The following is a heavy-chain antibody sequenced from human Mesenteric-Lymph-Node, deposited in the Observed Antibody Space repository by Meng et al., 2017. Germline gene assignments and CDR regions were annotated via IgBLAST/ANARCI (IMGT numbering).Heavy chain of an antibody. CDR1: GGSVSSGSYY. V-gene: IGHV4-61*02. Sequence: SETLSLTCTVSGGSVSSGSYYWSWIRQPAGKGLEWIGRIYTSGGTNYTPSLMSRVTISLDTSKNQFSLKLNSVTAADTAIYYCARGRADMVRGLVIIAPRDGMDVWGQGTTVTVSS. CDR3: ARGRADMVRGLVIIAPRDGMDV. J-gene: IGHJ6*02. D-gene: IGHD3-10*01. CDR2: IYTSGGT.